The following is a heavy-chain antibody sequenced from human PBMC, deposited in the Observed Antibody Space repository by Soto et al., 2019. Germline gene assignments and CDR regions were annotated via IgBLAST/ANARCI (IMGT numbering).Heavy chain of an antibody. J-gene: IGHJ4*02. CDR2: IYPGDSDT. CDR1: RYTFRSFW. CDR3: ARPGSSGWYGVDY. Sequence: ADSLKISCESSRYTFRSFWPGSLRPPPGKGLEWMGIIYPGDSDTRYSPSFQGQVTISADKSISTAYLQWSSLKASDTAMYYCARPGSSGWYGVDYWGQGTLVTVSS. D-gene: IGHD6-19*01. V-gene: IGHV5-51*01.